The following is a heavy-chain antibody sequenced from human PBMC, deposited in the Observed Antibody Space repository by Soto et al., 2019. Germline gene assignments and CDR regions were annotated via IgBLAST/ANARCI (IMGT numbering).Heavy chain of an antibody. V-gene: IGHV1-69*02. CDR3: ARGSGEGFDY. D-gene: IGHD2-21*01. Sequence: QVQLVQSGAEVKKPGSSVKVSYKASGGTFSSYTISWVRQAPGQGLEWMGRIIPILGIANYAQKFQGRVTITADKSTSTAYMELRSLRSEETAVYYCARGSGEGFDYWGQGTLVTVSS. J-gene: IGHJ4*02. CDR1: GGTFSSYT. CDR2: IIPILGIA.